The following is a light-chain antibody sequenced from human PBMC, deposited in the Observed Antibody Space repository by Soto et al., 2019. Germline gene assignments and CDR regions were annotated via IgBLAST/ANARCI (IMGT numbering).Light chain of an antibody. CDR1: QSLLYVDGKTY. CDR2: EVF. J-gene: IGKJ1*01. Sequence: DIGMTQSPLSLSVTPGQPVSISCKSSQSLLYVDGKTYLYWYLQKSGQPPQLLIYEVFNRISGVPDRFSGSGSGTDFTLKISRVEAEDVGIYYCMQGIQLPRTFGQGTKVEIK. CDR3: MQGIQLPRT. V-gene: IGKV2D-29*01.